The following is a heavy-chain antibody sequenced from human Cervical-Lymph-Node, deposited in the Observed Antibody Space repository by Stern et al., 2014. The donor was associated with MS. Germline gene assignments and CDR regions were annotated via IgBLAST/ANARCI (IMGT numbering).Heavy chain of an antibody. CDR1: GYTFTSYY. CDR3: AREVAGHRLGMMDV. CDR2: INPRGGST. V-gene: IGHV1-46*01. J-gene: IGHJ6*02. D-gene: IGHD6-19*01. Sequence: VQLVESGAEVKTPGASVKLSCKASGYTFTSYYMHWVRQAPGQGLEWMGIINPRGGSTNYAQKFQGRVTLTRDTSTSTVYMELSSLRSEDTAVYYCAREVAGHRLGMMDVWGQGTSVTVSS.